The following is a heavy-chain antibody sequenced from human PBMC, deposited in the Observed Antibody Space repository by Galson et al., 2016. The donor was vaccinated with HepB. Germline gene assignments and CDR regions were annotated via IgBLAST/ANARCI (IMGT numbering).Heavy chain of an antibody. CDR3: AREAGIAAAATYDY. J-gene: IGHJ4*02. V-gene: IGHV3-33*01. D-gene: IGHD6-13*01. CDR2: IWSDGSNK. CDR1: GFTFSRYG. Sequence: SLRLSCAASGFTFSRYGMHWVRQAPGKGLEWVALIWSDGSNKYYADSVKGRFTISRDNSKNKAYLQMNSLRAEDRAVYYCAREAGIAAAATYDYWGQGTLVTVSS.